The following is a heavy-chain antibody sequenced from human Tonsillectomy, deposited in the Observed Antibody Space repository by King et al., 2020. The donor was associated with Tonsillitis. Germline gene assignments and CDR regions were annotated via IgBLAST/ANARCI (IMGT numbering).Heavy chain of an antibody. Sequence: VQLVESGGGVVQPGGSLRLSCAASGFTFSSYGMHWVRQAPGKGLEWVAFIRYDGSNKYYADSVKGRFTISRDNSKNTLYLQMNSLRDEDTAVYYCAKDRMSVTTPNTRLDACDIWGPGKMVTVSS. CDR1: GFTFSSYG. CDR3: AKDRMSVTTPNTRLDACDI. J-gene: IGHJ3*02. CDR2: IRYDGSNK. V-gene: IGHV3-30*02. D-gene: IGHD4-17*01.